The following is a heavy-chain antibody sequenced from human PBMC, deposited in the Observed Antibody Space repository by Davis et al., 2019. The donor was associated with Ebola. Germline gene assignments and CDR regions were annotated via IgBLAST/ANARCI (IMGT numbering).Heavy chain of an antibody. CDR3: ARGTGYDILTSSFDY. D-gene: IGHD3-9*01. CDR1: GGSFSGYY. Sequence: SETLSLTCAVYGGSFSGYYWSWIRQPPGKGLEWIGSIYYSGSTYYNPSLKSRVTISVDTSKNQFSLKLSSVTAADTAVYYCARGTGYDILTSSFDYWGQGTLVTVSS. CDR2: IYYSGST. J-gene: IGHJ4*02. V-gene: IGHV4-34*01.